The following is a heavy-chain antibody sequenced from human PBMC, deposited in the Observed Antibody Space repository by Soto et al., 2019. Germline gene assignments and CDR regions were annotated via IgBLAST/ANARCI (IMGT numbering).Heavy chain of an antibody. Sequence: QVQLQESGPGLVKPSETLSLTCTVSGDSVSTGNYYWSWIRQPPGKGLEWIGYVYQSGRTSYNPSLKSRVTISLDTSKKQFSLMLSSVTIADTAVFYCARGDYRWELRGAGYYFDSWGQGILVTVSS. J-gene: IGHJ4*02. CDR3: ARGDYRWELRGAGYYFDS. CDR1: GDSVSTGNYY. D-gene: IGHD1-26*01. CDR2: VYQSGRT. V-gene: IGHV4-61*01.